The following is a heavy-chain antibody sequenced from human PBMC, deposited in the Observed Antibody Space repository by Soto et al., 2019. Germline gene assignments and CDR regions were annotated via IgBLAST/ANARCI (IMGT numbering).Heavy chain of an antibody. J-gene: IGHJ4*02. D-gene: IGHD6-6*01. V-gene: IGHV3-66*01. Sequence: GGSLRLSCAASGFTVSSNYMSWVRQAPGKGLEWVSVIYSGGSTYYADSVKGRFTISRDNSKNTLYLQMNSLRAEDTAVYYCASSGQLARFDDWGQGTLVTVSS. CDR2: IYSGGST. CDR1: GFTVSSNY. CDR3: ASSGQLARFDD.